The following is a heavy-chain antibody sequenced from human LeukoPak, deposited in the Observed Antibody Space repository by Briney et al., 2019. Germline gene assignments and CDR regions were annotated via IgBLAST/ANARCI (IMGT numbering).Heavy chain of an antibody. CDR1: GFTFSNAW. D-gene: IGHD2-2*01. CDR2: IKSKTDGGTT. Sequence: GGSARLSCAASGFTFSNAWMSWVRQAPGKGLEWVGRIKSKTDGGTTDYAAPVKGRFTISRDDSKNTLYLQMNSLKTEDTAVYDCTTVIVVVPAAPMLDVVVAATKVIDYWGQGTLVTVSS. V-gene: IGHV3-15*01. J-gene: IGHJ4*02. CDR3: TTVIVVVPAAPMLDVVVAATKVIDY.